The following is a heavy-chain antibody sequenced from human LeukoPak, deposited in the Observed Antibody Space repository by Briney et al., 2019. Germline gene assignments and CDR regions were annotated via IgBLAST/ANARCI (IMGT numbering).Heavy chain of an antibody. CDR3: ASSPDGGSHFDY. CDR1: GGSISSYY. D-gene: IGHD3-16*01. J-gene: IGHJ4*02. CDR2: IYYSGST. V-gene: IGHV4-59*08. Sequence: SETLSLTCTVSGGSISSYYWSWIRQPPGKGLEWIGYIYYSGSTNYNPSLKSRVTISVDTSKNQFSLKLSSVTAADTAVYYCASSPDGGSHFDYWGQGTLVTVSS.